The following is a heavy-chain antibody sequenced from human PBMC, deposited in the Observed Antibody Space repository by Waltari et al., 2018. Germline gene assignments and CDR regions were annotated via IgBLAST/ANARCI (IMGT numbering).Heavy chain of an antibody. CDR1: GYTFTGYY. CDR3: ARGDYGGSYFE. Sequence: QVQLVQSGAELQTPGASVKVSCKASGYTFTGYYMHWGRQAPGKGLEGMGRNNPNSGGTNHAQNFQGTVTITTDEATSTAYMELSSLRSEDTAVYYGARGDYGGSYFEWGQGTLVTVSS. V-gene: IGHV1-2*06. J-gene: IGHJ4*02. D-gene: IGHD1-26*01. CDR2: NNPNSGGT.